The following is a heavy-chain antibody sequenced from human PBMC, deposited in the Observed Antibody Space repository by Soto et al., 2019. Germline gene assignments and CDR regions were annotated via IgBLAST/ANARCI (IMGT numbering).Heavy chain of an antibody. CDR3: ARGRASITMIVVVISWFDP. CDR1: GYTFTGYY. CDR2: INPNSGGT. Sequence: ASVKVSCKASGYTFTGYYMHWVRQAPGQGLEWMGWINPNSGGTNYAQKFQGRVTMTRDTSISTAYMELSRLRSDDTAVYYCARGRASITMIVVVISWFDPWGQGTLVTV. J-gene: IGHJ5*02. V-gene: IGHV1-2*02. D-gene: IGHD3-22*01.